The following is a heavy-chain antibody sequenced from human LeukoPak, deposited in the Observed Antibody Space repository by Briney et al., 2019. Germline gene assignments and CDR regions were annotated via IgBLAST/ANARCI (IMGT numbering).Heavy chain of an antibody. Sequence: SQTLSLTCAVSGGSISSGGYSWSWIRQPPGKGLEWIGYIYHSGSTYYNPSLKSRVTISVDRSKNQFSLKLSSVTAADTVVYYCARGTGYSSSWYDYWGQGTLVTVSS. V-gene: IGHV4-30-2*01. D-gene: IGHD6-13*01. CDR1: GGSISSGGYS. CDR3: ARGTGYSSSWYDY. CDR2: IYHSGST. J-gene: IGHJ4*02.